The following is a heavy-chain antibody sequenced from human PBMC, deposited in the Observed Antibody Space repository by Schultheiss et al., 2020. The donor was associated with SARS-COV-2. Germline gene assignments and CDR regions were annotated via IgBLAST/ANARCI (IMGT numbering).Heavy chain of an antibody. J-gene: IGHJ6*02. V-gene: IGHV1-69*13. D-gene: IGHD4-17*01. CDR2: IIPIFGTA. CDR3: ARGGDYGDYGHYYYGMDV. CDR1: GGTFSSYA. Sequence: SVKVSCKASGGTFSSYAISWVRQAPGQGLEWMGGIIPIFGTANYAQKFHGRVTITADESTSTAYMELSSLRSEDTAVYYCARGGDYGDYGHYYYGMDVWGQGTTVTVSS.